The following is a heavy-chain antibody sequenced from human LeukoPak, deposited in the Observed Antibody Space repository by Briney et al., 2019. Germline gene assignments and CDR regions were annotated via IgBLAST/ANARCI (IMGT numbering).Heavy chain of an antibody. CDR1: GFTFRSYA. J-gene: IGHJ4*02. CDR2: ISSNGGST. CDR3: AREGAAASVDY. Sequence: PGGSLRLSCAASGFTFRSYALHWVRQAPGKGLEYVSAISSNGGSTYYANSVKGRFTVSRDNSKNTLYLQMGSLRAEDMAVYYCAREGAAASVDYWGQGTLVTVSS. D-gene: IGHD6-13*01. V-gene: IGHV3-64*01.